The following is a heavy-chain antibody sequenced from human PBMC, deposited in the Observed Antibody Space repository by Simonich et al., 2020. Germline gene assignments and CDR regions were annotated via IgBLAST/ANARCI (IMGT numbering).Heavy chain of an antibody. CDR3: ARHAGFAFDI. V-gene: IGHV4-39*01. CDR2: IYYSGRN. D-gene: IGHD6-13*01. CDR1: GGSISSSSYY. Sequence: QLQLQESGPGLVKPSETLSLTCTVSGGSISSSSYYWGWIRQPPGKGLEWIGSIYYSGRNYHNPSLKSRVTISVDTSKNQFSLKLSSVTAADTAVYYCARHAGFAFDIWGQGTMVTVSS. J-gene: IGHJ3*02.